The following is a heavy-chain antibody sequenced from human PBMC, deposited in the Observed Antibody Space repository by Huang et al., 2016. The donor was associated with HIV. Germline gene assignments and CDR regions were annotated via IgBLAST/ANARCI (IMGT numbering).Heavy chain of an antibody. CDR2: INQDGSEE. D-gene: IGHD6-19*01. CDR3: ASGTGWSLES. CDR1: GFTLSKYW. J-gene: IGHJ4*02. Sequence: EVQLVESGGGLVQPGGSLRLACAASGFTLSKYWMNWVRQAPGKGVEWVANINQDGSEENYVDSGKGRFSISGNNAKKLLYLQMNNLRAEDTAVYYCASGTGWSLESWGRGALVTVSS. V-gene: IGHV3-7*01.